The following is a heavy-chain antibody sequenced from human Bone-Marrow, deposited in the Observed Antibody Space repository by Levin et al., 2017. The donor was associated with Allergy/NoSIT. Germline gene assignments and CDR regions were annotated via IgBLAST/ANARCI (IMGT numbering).Heavy chain of an antibody. CDR2: ISGGSAYL. J-gene: IGHJ2*01. V-gene: IGHV3-21*01. CDR3: ARDGKLTGGYPHWYFDL. Sequence: NSGGSLRLSCAASGFNFRAYPVNWIRQAPGKGLEWVSSISGGSAYLYYAGSVKGRFTISRDDAENSLYLEMNSLRAEDTAIYYCARDGKLTGGYPHWYFDLWGRGTLVTVSS. CDR1: GFNFRAYP. D-gene: IGHD7-27*01.